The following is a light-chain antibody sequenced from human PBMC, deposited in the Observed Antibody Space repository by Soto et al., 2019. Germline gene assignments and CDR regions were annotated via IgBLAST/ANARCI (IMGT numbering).Light chain of an antibody. CDR1: NIGSKS. J-gene: IGLJ2*01. V-gene: IGLV3-21*04. Sequence: SYELAQPPSVSVAPGTTASITCGGNNIGSKSVHWYQQKPGQAPVLVISYDSDRPSWIPERFSGSNSGNTATLTISRVEAGDEADYYCQVWDSSSDHVVFGGGTKVTVL. CDR2: YDS. CDR3: QVWDSSSDHVV.